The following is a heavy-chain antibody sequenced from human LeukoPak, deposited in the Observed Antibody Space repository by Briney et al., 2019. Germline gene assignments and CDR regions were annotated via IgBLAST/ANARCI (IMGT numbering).Heavy chain of an antibody. V-gene: IGHV1-18*01. CDR3: GRRVAIWFGELLRGGDWFDP. D-gene: IGHD3-10*01. CDR1: GYTFTSYG. J-gene: IGHJ5*02. Sequence: GASVKVSCKASGYTFTSYGISWVRQAPGQGLEWMGWISAYNGNTNYAQKLQGRVTMTTDTSTSTAYMELRSLRSDDTAVYYCGRRVAIWFGELLRGGDWFDPWGQGTLVTVSS. CDR2: ISAYNGNT.